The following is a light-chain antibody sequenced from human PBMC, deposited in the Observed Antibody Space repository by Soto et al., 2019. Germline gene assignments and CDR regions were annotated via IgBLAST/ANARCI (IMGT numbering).Light chain of an antibody. CDR1: QSVSSSY. CDR3: QQYGSSPPIT. J-gene: IGKJ3*01. V-gene: IGKV3-20*01. Sequence: EIVLTQSPGTLSLSPGERATLSCRASQSVSSSYLAWYQQKPGQAPRLLIYGASSRATGIPDRFSGSGSGTYFTITISRLEPEDFAIYSCQQYGSSPPITLGHGNKVDIK. CDR2: GAS.